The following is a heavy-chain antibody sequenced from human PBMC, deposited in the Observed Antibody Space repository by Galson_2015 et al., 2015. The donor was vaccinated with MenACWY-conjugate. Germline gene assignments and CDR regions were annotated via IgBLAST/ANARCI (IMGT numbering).Heavy chain of an antibody. D-gene: IGHD2-15*01. J-gene: IGHJ5*02. CDR2: IKCRTDGGTT. CDR3: TRDRDVGGSRWWFDP. V-gene: IGHV3-15*01. Sequence: SLRLSCATSGLTFSNVWMSWVRQAPGKGLEWVARIKCRTDGGTTDYATPVKGRFTILRDDSAKTLYLQMNSLKIEDIAMYFCTRDRDVGGSRWWFDPWGQGTLVTVSS. CDR1: GLTFSNVW.